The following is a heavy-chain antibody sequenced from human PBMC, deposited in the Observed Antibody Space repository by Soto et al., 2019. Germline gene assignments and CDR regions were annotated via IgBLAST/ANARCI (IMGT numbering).Heavy chain of an antibody. CDR3: AKELRRHGTQLWYAHYYYYGMDV. J-gene: IGHJ6*02. D-gene: IGHD5-18*01. CDR2: ISYDGSNK. CDR1: GFTFSSYG. Sequence: PGGSLRLSCAASGFTFSSYGMHWVRQAPGKGLEWVAVISYDGSNKYYADSVRGRFTISRDNSKNTLYLQMNSLRAEDTAVYYCAKELRRHGTQLWYAHYYYYGMDVWGQGTTVTVSS. V-gene: IGHV3-30*18.